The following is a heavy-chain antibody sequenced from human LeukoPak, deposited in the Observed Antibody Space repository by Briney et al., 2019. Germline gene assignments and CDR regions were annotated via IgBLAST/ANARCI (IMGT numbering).Heavy chain of an antibody. CDR1: GFTFSSYS. J-gene: IGHJ4*02. Sequence: PGGSLRLSCAASGFTFSSYSMNWVRQAPGKGLEWVSSISSSSSYIYYADSVKGRFTISRDNAKNSPYLQMNSLRAEDTAVYYCARGSAVVNDYWGQGTLVTVSS. CDR2: ISSSSSYI. D-gene: IGHD2-21*01. CDR3: ARGSAVVNDY. V-gene: IGHV3-21*01.